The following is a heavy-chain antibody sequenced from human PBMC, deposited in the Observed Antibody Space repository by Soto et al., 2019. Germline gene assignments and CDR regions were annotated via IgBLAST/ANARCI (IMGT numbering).Heavy chain of an antibody. V-gene: IGHV3-23*01. Sequence: GGSLRLSCAASGFTFSSYAMSWVRQAPGKGLEWVSAISGSGGSTYYADSVKGRFTISRDNSKNTLYLQMNSLRAEDTAVYYCAKEGLRGYDFWSGYYSTGLDYWGQGIPVTVSS. CDR2: ISGSGGST. J-gene: IGHJ4*02. CDR3: AKEGLRGYDFWSGYYSTGLDY. CDR1: GFTFSSYA. D-gene: IGHD3-3*01.